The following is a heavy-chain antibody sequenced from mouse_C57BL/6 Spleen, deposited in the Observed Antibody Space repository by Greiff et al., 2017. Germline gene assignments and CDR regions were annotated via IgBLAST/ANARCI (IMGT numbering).Heavy chain of an antibody. D-gene: IGHD4-1*01. V-gene: IGHV5-17*01. CDR2: ISSGSSTI. CDR1: GFTFSDYG. CDR3: ARDWDVDWYFDV. J-gene: IGHJ1*03. Sequence: EVQLVESGGGLVKPGGSLKLSCAASGFTFSDYGMHWVRQAPERGLEWVAYISSGSSTIYYADTVKGRFTISRDNAKNTLFLQMTSLRSEDTAMDYCARDWDVDWYFDVWGTGTTVTVSS.